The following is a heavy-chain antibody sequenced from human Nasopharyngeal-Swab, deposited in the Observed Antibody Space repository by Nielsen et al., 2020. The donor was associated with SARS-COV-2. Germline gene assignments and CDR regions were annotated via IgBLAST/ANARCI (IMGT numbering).Heavy chain of an antibody. CDR1: GGSISSGGYY. D-gene: IGHD3-3*01. CDR2: IYYSGST. V-gene: IGHV4-31*03. CDR3: ARGNNDFWSGYVY. J-gene: IGHJ4*02. Sequence: SETLSLTCTVSGGSISSGGYYCSWIRQHPGKGLEWIGYIYYSGSTYYNPSLKSRVTISVDTSKNQFSLKLSSVTAADTAVYYCARGNNDFWSGYVYWGQGTLVTVSS.